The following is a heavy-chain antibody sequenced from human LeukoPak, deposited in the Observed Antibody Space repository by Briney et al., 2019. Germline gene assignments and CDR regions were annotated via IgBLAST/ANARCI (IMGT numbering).Heavy chain of an antibody. CDR3: AKVKEFGYSSSSHHDY. V-gene: IGHV3-30*18. J-gene: IGHJ4*02. D-gene: IGHD6-13*01. Sequence: GGSLRLSCAASGLNFNVYGMHWVRQAPGKGLEWVAVISYDGSNKYYADSVKGRFTISRDNSKNTLYLQMNSLRAEDTAVYYCAKVKEFGYSSSSHHDYWGQGTLVTVSS. CDR1: GLNFNVYG. CDR2: ISYDGSNK.